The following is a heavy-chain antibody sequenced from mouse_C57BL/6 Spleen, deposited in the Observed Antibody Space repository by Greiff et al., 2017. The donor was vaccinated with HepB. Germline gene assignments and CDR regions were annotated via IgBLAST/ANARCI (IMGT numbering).Heavy chain of an antibody. CDR1: GYAFSSSW. CDR2: IYPGDGDT. J-gene: IGHJ2*01. Sequence: QVQLKESGPELVKPGASVKISCKASGYAFSSSWMNWVKQRPGEGLEWIGRIYPGDGDTNYNGKFKGKATLTADKSSSTAYMQLSSLTSEDSAVYFCARSFYYGSSYDYWGQGTTLTVSS. D-gene: IGHD1-1*01. V-gene: IGHV1-82*01. CDR3: ARSFYYGSSYDY.